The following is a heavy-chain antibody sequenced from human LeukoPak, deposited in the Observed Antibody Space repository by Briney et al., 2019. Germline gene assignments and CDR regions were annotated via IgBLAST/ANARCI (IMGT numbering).Heavy chain of an antibody. D-gene: IGHD2-21*02. J-gene: IGHJ5*02. CDR2: IFPGDSDT. CDR3: ARLTGFADLLTATRRSWFDP. CDR1: GYSFSSFW. Sequence: GESLKISCKGSGYSFSSFWIAWVRQMPGKGLEWMGIIFPGDSDTRYRPSLQGQVTISVDKSIDTAFLQWSSLKASDSAIYYCARLTGFADLLTATRRSWFDPWGQGTLVTVSS. V-gene: IGHV5-51*01.